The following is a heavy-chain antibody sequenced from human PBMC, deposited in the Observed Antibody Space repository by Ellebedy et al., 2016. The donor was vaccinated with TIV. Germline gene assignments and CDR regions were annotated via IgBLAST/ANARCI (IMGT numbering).Heavy chain of an antibody. CDR3: AKDLTYYYGSGVGQYFDY. Sequence: AASVKVSCKASGYTFTSYDINWVRQATGQGLEWMGWMNPNSGNTGYAQKFQGRVTMTRNTSISTAYMELSSLRSEDTAVYYCAKDLTYYYGSGVGQYFDYWGRGTLVTVSS. D-gene: IGHD3-10*01. CDR2: MNPNSGNT. J-gene: IGHJ4*02. V-gene: IGHV1-8*01. CDR1: GYTFTSYD.